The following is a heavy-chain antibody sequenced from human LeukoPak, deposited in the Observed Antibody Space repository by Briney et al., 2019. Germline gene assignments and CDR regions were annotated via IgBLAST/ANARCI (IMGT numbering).Heavy chain of an antibody. D-gene: IGHD2-15*01. Sequence: GGSLRLSCAASGFTFSSFGMTWVRQAPGMGLEWVSGISGSDGSTYYADSVKGRFTISRDNSKNTLYLQMNRLRVEDAAVYYCARAPVTSCRGAFCYPFDYWGQGTLVTVSS. CDR3: ARAPVTSCRGAFCYPFDY. J-gene: IGHJ4*02. V-gene: IGHV3-23*01. CDR2: ISGSDGST. CDR1: GFTFSSFG.